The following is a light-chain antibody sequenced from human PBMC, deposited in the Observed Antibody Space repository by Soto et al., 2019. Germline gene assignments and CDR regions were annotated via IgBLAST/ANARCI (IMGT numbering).Light chain of an antibody. Sequence: EIVLTQSPGTLSLSPGERATLSCRARRSVSGSYLAWYQQKPGQSPRLLIHGASSRATGIPDRFSGSGSGTDFTLTISRLEPEDFAVYYCQQYATRPWTFGQGTKVESK. CDR1: RSVSGSY. V-gene: IGKV3-20*01. J-gene: IGKJ1*01. CDR2: GAS. CDR3: QQYATRPWT.